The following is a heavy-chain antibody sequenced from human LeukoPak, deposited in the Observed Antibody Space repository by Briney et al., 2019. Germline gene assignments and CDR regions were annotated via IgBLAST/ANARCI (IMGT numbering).Heavy chain of an antibody. CDR1: GGSISSGGYY. V-gene: IGHV4-31*03. CDR3: ARAHVLRKRIDP. Sequence: SQTLSLTCTVSGGSISSGGYYWSWIRQHPGKGLEWIGYIYYSGSTYYNPSLKSRVTISVDTSKNQFSLKLSSVTAADTAVYYCARAHVLRKRIDPWGQGTLVTVSS. D-gene: IGHD3-3*01. J-gene: IGHJ5*02. CDR2: IYYSGST.